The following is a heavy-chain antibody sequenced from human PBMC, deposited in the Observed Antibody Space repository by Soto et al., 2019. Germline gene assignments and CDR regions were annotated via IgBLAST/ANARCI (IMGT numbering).Heavy chain of an antibody. Sequence: QVQLVQSGAEVKQPGASVKVSCKASGYTFTGFHIHWVRQAPGQGLEWMGWINPNGGGRNYAPKFQGWVTMTRDTSISTAYMELSRLKSDDTAVYYCARGSVGPTTDFDYWGQGTLVTVSS. D-gene: IGHD1-26*01. J-gene: IGHJ4*02. V-gene: IGHV1-2*04. CDR2: INPNGGGR. CDR3: ARGSVGPTTDFDY. CDR1: GYTFTGFH.